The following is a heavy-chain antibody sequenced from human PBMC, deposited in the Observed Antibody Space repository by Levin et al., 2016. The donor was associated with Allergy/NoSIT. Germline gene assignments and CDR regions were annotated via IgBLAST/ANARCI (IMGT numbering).Heavy chain of an antibody. CDR2: ISGSGGST. CDR1: GFTFSSYA. V-gene: IGHV3-23*01. D-gene: IGHD6-19*01. Sequence: GESLKISCAASGFTFSSYAMSWVRQAPGKGLEWVSAISGSGGSTYYADSVKGRFAISRDNSKNTLYVQMNSLRGEDTAVYYCVKGRSGWYGGGMDVWGQGTTVTVSS. CDR3: VKGRSGWYGGGMDV. J-gene: IGHJ6*02.